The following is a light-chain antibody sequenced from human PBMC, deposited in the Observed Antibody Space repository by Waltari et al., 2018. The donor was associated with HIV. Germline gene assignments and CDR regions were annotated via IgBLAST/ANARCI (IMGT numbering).Light chain of an antibody. CDR3: YSTDSSGNHRV. V-gene: IGLV3-10*01. Sequence: SYELTQPPSVSVSPGQTARITCSGDALAKKYAYWYQQKSGQAPVLVIYEDSERPSGIPERFSGSSSGTMATLTISGAQVEDEADYYCYSTDSSGNHRVFGGGTKMTVL. J-gene: IGLJ2*01. CDR2: EDS. CDR1: ALAKKY.